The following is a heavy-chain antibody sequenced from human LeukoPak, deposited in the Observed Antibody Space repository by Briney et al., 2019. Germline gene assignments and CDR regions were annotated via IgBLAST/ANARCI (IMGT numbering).Heavy chain of an antibody. CDR2: ISYDGRNK. Sequence: GGSLRLSCAASGFTFNNYGMHWVRQAPGKGLEWVAVISYDGRNKHYPDSVKGRFTISRDISTDTLYLQMNSLRAEDTAVYYCAKGPFGGFYWGQGTLVTVSS. D-gene: IGHD3-16*01. V-gene: IGHV3-30*18. J-gene: IGHJ4*02. CDR1: GFTFNNYG. CDR3: AKGPFGGFY.